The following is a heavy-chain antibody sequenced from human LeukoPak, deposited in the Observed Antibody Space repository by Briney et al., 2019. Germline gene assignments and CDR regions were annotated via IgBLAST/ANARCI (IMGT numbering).Heavy chain of an antibody. CDR3: ASSHDSCGND. Sequence: GGSLRLSCVASGISFNSYWMAWVRQAPGKGLEWVANIKYDGTHKFYADSVKGRFTISRDNAKNSLFLEMNSLTADDTAVYFCASSHDSCGNDWGQGTLVTVSS. CDR1: GISFNSYW. D-gene: IGHD3-22*01. V-gene: IGHV3-7*01. CDR2: IKYDGTHK. J-gene: IGHJ4*02.